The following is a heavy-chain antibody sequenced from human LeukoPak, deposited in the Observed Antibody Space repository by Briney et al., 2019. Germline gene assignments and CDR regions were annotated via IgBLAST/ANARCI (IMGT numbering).Heavy chain of an antibody. CDR3: ASLYYDYVWGSSPDPYGMDV. J-gene: IGHJ6*02. V-gene: IGHV3-74*01. Sequence: GGSLRLSCAASGFTFSSYWMHWVRQAPGKGLVWVSRINSDGSSTSYADSVKGRFTISRDNAKNTLYLQMNSLRAEDTAVYYCASLYYDYVWGSSPDPYGMDVWGQGTTVTVSS. D-gene: IGHD3-16*01. CDR1: GFTFSSYW. CDR2: INSDGSST.